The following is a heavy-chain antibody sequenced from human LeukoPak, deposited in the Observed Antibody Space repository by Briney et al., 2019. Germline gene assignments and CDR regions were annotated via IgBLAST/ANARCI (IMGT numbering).Heavy chain of an antibody. CDR2: IKSKTDGGTT. V-gene: IGHV3-15*01. J-gene: IGHJ4*02. CDR3: TTLATYYDFWSGYYI. Sequence: GGSLRLSCAASGFTFSIAWMSWVRQAPGKGLEWVGRIKSKTDGGTTDYAAPVKGRFTISRDDSKNTLYLQMNSLKTEDTAVYYCTTLATYYDFWSGYYIWGQGTLVTVSS. CDR1: GFTFSIAW. D-gene: IGHD3-3*01.